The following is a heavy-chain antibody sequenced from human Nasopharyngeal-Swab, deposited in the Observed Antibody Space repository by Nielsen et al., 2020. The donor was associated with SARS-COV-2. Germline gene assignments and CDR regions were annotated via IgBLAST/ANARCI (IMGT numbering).Heavy chain of an antibody. D-gene: IGHD2-15*01. V-gene: IGHV3-23*01. CDR2: VSGSGGTT. J-gene: IGHJ4*02. CDR3: AKDRYCSGGACYFSGFDY. Sequence: WIRQPPGKGLEWVSCVSGSGGTTKYADSVKGRFTISRDNSKNKLYLQMHSLRVEDTAVYYCAKDRYCSGGACYFSGFDYWGLGTLVTVSS.